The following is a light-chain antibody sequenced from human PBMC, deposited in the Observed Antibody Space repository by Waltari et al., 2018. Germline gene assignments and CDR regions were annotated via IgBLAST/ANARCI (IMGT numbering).Light chain of an antibody. Sequence: QSALTQPASVSGSPGRSITISCTGTSSDVGGYNCVSWYQPYPGKAPKVFISEVSNRPAGVSKLFAGPKPGNTASLTISGLQAEDEADYYCNSCTASGAYVCGTGTKVTVL. CDR2: EVS. CDR1: SSDVGGYNC. J-gene: IGLJ1*01. V-gene: IGLV2-14*01. CDR3: NSCTASGAYV.